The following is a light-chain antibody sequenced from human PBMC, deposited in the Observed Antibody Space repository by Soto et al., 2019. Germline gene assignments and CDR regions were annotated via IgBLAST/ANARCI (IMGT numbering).Light chain of an antibody. V-gene: IGKV3-20*01. J-gene: IGKJ1*01. Sequence: EIVLTQSPCTLSLSPGERATLSCRASQSVSSSYLAWYQQKPGQAPRLLIYGASSRATGIPDRFSGSGSGTDFTLTISRLEPEEFAVYYCQQRGTFGQGTKVDI. CDR3: QQRGT. CDR2: GAS. CDR1: QSVSSSY.